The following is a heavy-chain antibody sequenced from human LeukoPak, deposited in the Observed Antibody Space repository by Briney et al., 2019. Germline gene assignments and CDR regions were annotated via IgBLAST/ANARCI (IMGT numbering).Heavy chain of an antibody. CDR3: AKGPLAEADYYFDY. Sequence: GGSLRLSCAASGFIFSSCAMNWGRQAPGKGLEWVSTITGSGTRTYYTGSVTGRFTISRDNSKNTLYLQMNSLRAEDTALYYCAKGPLAEADYYFDYWGQGTLVTVSS. J-gene: IGHJ4*02. V-gene: IGHV3-23*01. CDR2: ITGSGTRT. CDR1: GFIFSSCA. D-gene: IGHD6-19*01.